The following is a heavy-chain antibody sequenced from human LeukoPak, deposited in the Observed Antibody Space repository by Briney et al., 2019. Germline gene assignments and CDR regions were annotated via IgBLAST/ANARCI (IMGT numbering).Heavy chain of an antibody. D-gene: IGHD2-21*02. J-gene: IGHJ4*02. Sequence: GASVKVSCKASGGTFRNYAINWVRQAPGQGLEWMGRIIPIVGVTKYAQKFQDRVTIMADKSTNTAYMEVSSLRSEDTAVYYCARGGEGDHVYFDFWGQGTLVTVSS. V-gene: IGHV1-69*04. CDR1: GGTFRNYA. CDR3: ARGGEGDHVYFDF. CDR2: IIPIVGVT.